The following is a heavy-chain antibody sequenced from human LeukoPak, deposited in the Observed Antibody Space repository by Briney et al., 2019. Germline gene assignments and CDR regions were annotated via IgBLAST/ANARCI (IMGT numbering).Heavy chain of an antibody. CDR2: ISGNGATS. D-gene: IGHD1-14*01. CDR1: KFSFNIYA. V-gene: IGHV3-23*01. Sequence: GGSLRLSCTASKFSFNIYAMFWVRQAPGKGLEGVSHISGNGATSDYADSVKGRFTVSRDNFKDKLYLQMYSLRAEDTAVYYCAKANHWSPYYYYIDVWGQGTTVTVSS. CDR3: AKANHWSPYYYYIDV. J-gene: IGHJ6*03.